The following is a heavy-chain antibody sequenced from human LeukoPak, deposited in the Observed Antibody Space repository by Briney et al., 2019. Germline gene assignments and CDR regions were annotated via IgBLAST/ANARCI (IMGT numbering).Heavy chain of an antibody. V-gene: IGHV4-61*02. D-gene: IGHD3-10*01. CDR1: GVSLRSGSNY. J-gene: IGHJ4*02. Sequence: SETLSLTCTVSGVSLRSGSNYWSWIRQPAGKGLEWIGRIYTSGSTNYNPSLRSRVTISVDTSQNQFSLKLTSVTAADTAVYYCARDYSGSPGFWGQGTLVTVSA. CDR3: ARDYSGSPGF. CDR2: IYTSGST.